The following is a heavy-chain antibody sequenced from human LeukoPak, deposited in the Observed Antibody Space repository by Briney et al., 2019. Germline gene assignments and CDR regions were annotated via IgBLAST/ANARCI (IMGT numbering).Heavy chain of an antibody. D-gene: IGHD3-22*01. CDR1: GGSISSGGSF. CDR2: IYYPGSP. CDR3: ARGGENYSDSSGYYSLDH. Sequence: PSETLSLTCNVSGGSISSGGSFWTWLRQHPGRGLELIGHIYYPGSPYYNPSLKCRITISVDTAKDQFSLKLSSVTAADTAVYYCARGGENYSDSSGYYSLDHWGQGTRVTVSS. V-gene: IGHV4-31*02. J-gene: IGHJ4*02.